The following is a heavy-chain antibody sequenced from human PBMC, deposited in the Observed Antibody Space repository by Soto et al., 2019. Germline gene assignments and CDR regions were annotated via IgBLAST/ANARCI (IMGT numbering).Heavy chain of an antibody. CDR1: GYTFTSYD. CDR3: ARAKARITIFGVVIISWFDP. V-gene: IGHV1-8*01. CDR2: MNPNSGNT. J-gene: IGHJ5*02. Sequence: ASVKVSCKASGYTFTSYDINWVRQATGQGPEWMGWMNPNSGNTGYAQKFQGRVTMTRNTSISTAYMELSSLRSEDTAVYYCARAKARITIFGVVIISWFDPWGQGTLVTVSS. D-gene: IGHD3-3*01.